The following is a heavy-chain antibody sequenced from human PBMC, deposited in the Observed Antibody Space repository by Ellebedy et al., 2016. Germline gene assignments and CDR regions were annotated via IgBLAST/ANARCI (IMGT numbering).Heavy chain of an antibody. CDR1: GFTFSDYY. J-gene: IGHJ6*02. CDR3: AREGVAGTGYYYGMDV. CDR2: IWYDGSNK. V-gene: IGHV3-33*08. Sequence: GGSLRLXCAASGFTFSDYYMSWIRQAPGKGLEWVAVIWYDGSNKYYADSVKGRFTISRDNSKNTLYLQMNSLRAEDTAVYYCAREGVAGTGYYYGMDVWGQGTTVTVSS. D-gene: IGHD6-19*01.